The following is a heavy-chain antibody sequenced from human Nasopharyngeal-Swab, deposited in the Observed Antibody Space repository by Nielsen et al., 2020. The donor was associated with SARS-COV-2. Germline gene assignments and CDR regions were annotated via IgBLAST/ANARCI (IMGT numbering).Heavy chain of an antibody. CDR2: IYYSGST. CDR3: ARESSSWYPFDY. CDR1: GGSISSSSYY. D-gene: IGHD6-13*01. J-gene: IGHJ4*02. Sequence: SETLSLTCTVSGGSISSSSYYWGWIRQPPGKGLEWIGSIYYSGSTYYNPFLKSRVTISVDTSKNQFSLKLSSVTAADTAVYYCARESSSWYPFDYWGQGTLVTVSS. V-gene: IGHV4-39*07.